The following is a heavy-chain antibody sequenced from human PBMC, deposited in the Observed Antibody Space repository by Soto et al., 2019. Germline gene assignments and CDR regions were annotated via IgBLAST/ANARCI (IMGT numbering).Heavy chain of an antibody. CDR2: IYPGDPDT. V-gene: IGHV5-51*01. Sequence: HGESLKISCEGSGYSFTSYWIGWVRQMPGKGLEWMGIIYPGDPDTRYSPSFQGQVTISADKSISTAYLQWSSLKASDTAMYYCAVIAFADYDGYFQHWGQGTLVTVSS. D-gene: IGHD3-3*02. CDR3: AVIAFADYDGYFQH. CDR1: GYSFTSYW. J-gene: IGHJ1*01.